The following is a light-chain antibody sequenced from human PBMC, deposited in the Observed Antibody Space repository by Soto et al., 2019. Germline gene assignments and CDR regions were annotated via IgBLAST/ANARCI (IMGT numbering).Light chain of an antibody. CDR1: QSVRNSY. CDR3: QQYGASPNT. CDR2: GAS. V-gene: IGKV3-20*01. J-gene: IGKJ2*01. Sequence: EIVLTQSPDTLSLSPGERATLSCRASQSVRNSYLAWYQQKPGQAPRLLIYGASSRATGIPDRFSGSGSGTDFTLIISRLEPEDFVVYYCQQYGASPNTFGQGTKLEIK.